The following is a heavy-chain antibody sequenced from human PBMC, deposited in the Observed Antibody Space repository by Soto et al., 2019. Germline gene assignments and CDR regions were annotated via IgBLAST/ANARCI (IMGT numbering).Heavy chain of an antibody. J-gene: IGHJ6*02. CDR3: ARAWIAAAGIDYGMDV. CDR2: INAGNGNT. Sequence: ASVKVSCKASGYTFTSYAMHWVRQAPGQRLEWMGWINAGNGNTKYSQKFQGRVTITRDTSASTAYMELSSLRSEDTAVYYCARAWIAAAGIDYGMDVWGQGTTVTVSS. CDR1: GYTFTSYA. D-gene: IGHD6-13*01. V-gene: IGHV1-3*01.